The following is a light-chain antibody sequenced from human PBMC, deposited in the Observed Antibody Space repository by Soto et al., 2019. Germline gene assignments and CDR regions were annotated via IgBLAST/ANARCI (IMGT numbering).Light chain of an antibody. V-gene: IGKV1-39*01. CDR1: QSISTY. CDR2: SAS. Sequence: DSQMTQSPSSLSASVGDRVTITCRASQSISTYLNWYQQKPGKAPKLLIYSASSLQSGVPSRFSGSGSGTDFTLTISSLQPEDFATYYCQESYSTPLFGPGTTVDIK. CDR3: QESYSTPL. J-gene: IGKJ3*01.